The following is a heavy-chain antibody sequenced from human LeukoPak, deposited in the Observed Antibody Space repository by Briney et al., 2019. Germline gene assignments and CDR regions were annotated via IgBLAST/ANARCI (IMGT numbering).Heavy chain of an antibody. J-gene: IGHJ4*02. CDR1: GFTFSSYA. CDR3: ARRPGLERYYFDY. D-gene: IGHD1-1*01. V-gene: IGHV3-23*01. Sequence: GGSLRLSCAASGFTFSSYAMSWVRQAPGKRLQWVSTISGSGGSTYYADSVKGRFTISRDNSKNTLYLQMNSLRAEDTAVYYCARRPGLERYYFDYWGQGTLVTVSS. CDR2: ISGSGGST.